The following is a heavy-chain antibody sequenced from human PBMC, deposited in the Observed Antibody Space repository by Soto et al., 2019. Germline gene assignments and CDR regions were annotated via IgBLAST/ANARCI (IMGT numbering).Heavy chain of an antibody. CDR2: IHYSGST. Sequence: QVQLQESGPGLVKPSETLSLTCTVSGGSISSYYWSWIRQPPGKGLEWIGYIHYSGSTNYNPSLTSRVTXSXAXSXHQFSLKLSSVTAADTAVYYCARAGSGWFNYYGMDVWGQGTTVTVSS. D-gene: IGHD6-19*01. J-gene: IGHJ6*02. V-gene: IGHV4-59*01. CDR3: ARAGSGWFNYYGMDV. CDR1: GGSISSYY.